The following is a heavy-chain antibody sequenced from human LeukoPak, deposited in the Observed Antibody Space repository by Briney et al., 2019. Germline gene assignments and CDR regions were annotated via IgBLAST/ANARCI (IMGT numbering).Heavy chain of an antibody. CDR3: ARGHLVSNAFDI. CDR2: INHSGST. CDR1: GGSFSGYY. V-gene: IGHV4-34*01. Sequence: SETLSLTCALYGGSFSGYYWSLIRQPPGKGLEWIGEINHSGSTNYNPSLKSRVTISVDTSKNQFSLKLSSVTAADTAVYYCARGHLVSNAFDIWGEGTMVTVSS. D-gene: IGHD5/OR15-5a*01. J-gene: IGHJ3*02.